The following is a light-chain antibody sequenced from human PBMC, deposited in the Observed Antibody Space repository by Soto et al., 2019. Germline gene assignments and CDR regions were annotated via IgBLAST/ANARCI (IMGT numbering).Light chain of an antibody. V-gene: IGKV3-20*01. Sequence: NVLTQSPGTLSLSPLEIGTLSCMASQSVGNNLAWYQQRPGQAPTLLISDASTRATGIPDRFSGSGSGTDFTLTISRLEPQDYALYYCQQYGPSLITFGQGTRLEIK. CDR3: QQYGPSLIT. CDR2: DAS. CDR1: QSVGNN. J-gene: IGKJ5*01.